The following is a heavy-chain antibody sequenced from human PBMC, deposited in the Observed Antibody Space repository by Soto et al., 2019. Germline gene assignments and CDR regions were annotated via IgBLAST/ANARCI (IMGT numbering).Heavy chain of an antibody. Sequence: PGGSLRLSCAACGFTFSSYAMSWVRQAPGKGLEWVSAISGSGGSTYYADSVKGRFTISRDNSKNTLYLQMNSLRAEDTAVYYCAKVSGMATVTTYYFDYWGQGTLVTVSS. D-gene: IGHD4-17*01. CDR3: AKVSGMATVTTYYFDY. CDR2: ISGSGGST. J-gene: IGHJ4*02. CDR1: GFTFSSYA. V-gene: IGHV3-23*01.